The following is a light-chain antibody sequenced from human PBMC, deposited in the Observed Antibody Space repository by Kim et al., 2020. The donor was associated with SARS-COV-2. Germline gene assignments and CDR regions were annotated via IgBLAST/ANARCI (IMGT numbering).Light chain of an antibody. CDR1: SSNIGSKT. CDR2: SKN. Sequence: GQRVTISCSGSSSNIGSKTVTWYQQLPGTAPKLLIYSKNQRPSAVPDRFSGSKSGTSASLAISGLQSEDEADYYCASWDDSLNGLVFGGGTQLTVL. V-gene: IGLV1-44*01. CDR3: ASWDDSLNGLV. J-gene: IGLJ2*01.